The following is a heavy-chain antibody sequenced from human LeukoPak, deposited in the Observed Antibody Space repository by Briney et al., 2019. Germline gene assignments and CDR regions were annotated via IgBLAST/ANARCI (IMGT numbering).Heavy chain of an antibody. D-gene: IGHD6-19*01. CDR2: ISSSSSYI. CDR3: ARDPSSGRDY. CDR1: GFTFSSYS. J-gene: IGHJ4*02. V-gene: IGHV3-21*01. Sequence: PGGSLRLSCAASGFTFSSYSMNWVRQAPGKALEWVSSISSSSSYIYYADSVKGRFTISRDNAKNSLYLQMNSLRAEDTAVYYCARDPSSGRDYWGQGTLVTVSS.